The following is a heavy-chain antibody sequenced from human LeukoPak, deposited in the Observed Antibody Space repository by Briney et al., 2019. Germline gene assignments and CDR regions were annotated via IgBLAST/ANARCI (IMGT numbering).Heavy chain of an antibody. CDR2: IIPILGIA. CDR3: AIGEFRDYYGSGPFDY. V-gene: IGHV1-69*04. CDR1: GGTFSSYA. Sequence: SVKVSCKASGGTFSSYAISWVRQAPGQGLEWMGRIIPILGIANYAQKFQGRVTITADKSTSTAYMELSSLRSEDTAVYYCAIGEFRDYYGSGPFDYWGQGTLVTVSS. J-gene: IGHJ4*02. D-gene: IGHD3-10*01.